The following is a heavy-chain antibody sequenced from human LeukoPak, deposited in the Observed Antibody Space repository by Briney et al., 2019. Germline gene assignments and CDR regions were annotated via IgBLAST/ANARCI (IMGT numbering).Heavy chain of an antibody. CDR3: ARDPWNDNHFDY. V-gene: IGHV4-39*07. J-gene: IGHJ4*02. Sequence: PSETLSLTCTVSGGSISSSSYHWGRIRQPPGKGLEWTGSIYYSGSTYYNPSLKSRVTISVDTSKNQFSLKLSSVTAADTAVYYCARDPWNDNHFDYWGQGTLVTVSS. CDR2: IYYSGST. D-gene: IGHD1-1*01. CDR1: GGSISSSSYH.